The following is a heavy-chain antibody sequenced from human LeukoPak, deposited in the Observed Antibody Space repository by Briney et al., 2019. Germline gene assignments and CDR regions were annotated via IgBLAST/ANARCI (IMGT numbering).Heavy chain of an antibody. Sequence: ASVQVSCKASGHTFIGYYIHWVRQAPGQGLEWMGWFNPSSGGTKFPQNFQGRVSMTRDTSFTTAYMELSRLRYDDTAVYYCGRERGSYYTGLVDLWGQGTLVTVS. J-gene: IGHJ5*02. V-gene: IGHV1-2*02. CDR1: GHTFIGYY. D-gene: IGHD1-26*01. CDR2: FNPSSGGT. CDR3: GRERGSYYTGLVDL.